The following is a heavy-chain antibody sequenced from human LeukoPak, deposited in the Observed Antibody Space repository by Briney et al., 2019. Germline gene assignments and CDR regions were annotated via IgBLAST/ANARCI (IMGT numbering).Heavy chain of an antibody. D-gene: IGHD3-10*01. Sequence: SETLSLTCSVSGDSISLSFYYWGWIRQPPGKGLEWTGTIYHTGSTYYNSSLESRVTISVDTSKNQFSLRLSSVTAADTAVYYCARDSPYYYGSGSYYYMDVWGKGTTVTISS. CDR2: IYHTGST. CDR1: GDSISLSFYY. CDR3: ARDSPYYYGSGSYYYMDV. J-gene: IGHJ6*03. V-gene: IGHV4-39*07.